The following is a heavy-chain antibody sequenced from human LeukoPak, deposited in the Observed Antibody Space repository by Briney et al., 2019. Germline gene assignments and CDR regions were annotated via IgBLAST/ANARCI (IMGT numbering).Heavy chain of an antibody. D-gene: IGHD6-19*01. J-gene: IGHJ4*02. CDR1: GFTFSSYS. CDR3: ARLGPASSGWPESFDY. V-gene: IGHV3-21*01. Sequence: GGSLRLSCAASGFTFSSYSMNWVRQAPGKGLEWVSSISSSSSYIYYADSVKGRFTISRDNAKNSLYLQMNSLRAEDTAVYYCARLGPASSGWPESFDYWGQGTLVTVSS. CDR2: ISSSSSYI.